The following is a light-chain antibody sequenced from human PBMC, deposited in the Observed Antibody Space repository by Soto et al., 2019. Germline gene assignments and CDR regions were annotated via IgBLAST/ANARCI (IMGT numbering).Light chain of an antibody. CDR1: QSISSY. Sequence: DIQMTQSPSSLSASVGDRVTITCRASQSISSYLNWYQQKPGKAPKFLIYAASSLQSGVPSRFSGRGSGTDFTLTIRSLQPEDFATNYCQQRYSPTVTFGQGTQLEIK. CDR3: QQRYSPTVT. CDR2: AAS. V-gene: IGKV1-39*01. J-gene: IGKJ2*01.